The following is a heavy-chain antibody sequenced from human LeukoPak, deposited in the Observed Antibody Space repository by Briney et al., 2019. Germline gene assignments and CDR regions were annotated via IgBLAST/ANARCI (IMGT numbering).Heavy chain of an antibody. D-gene: IGHD3-3*01. CDR2: IIPILGTA. J-gene: IGHJ4*02. CDR1: GGTFSSYA. V-gene: IGHV1-69*05. Sequence: WAAVKVSCKASGGTFSSYAISWVRQAPGQGLEGVGGIIPILGTANYAQKFQGRVTITTDESTRTAYMDLSSLRSDGTDGYDLARDEWLLGFFDYWRQRTLLTVSP. CDR3: ARDEWLLGFFDY.